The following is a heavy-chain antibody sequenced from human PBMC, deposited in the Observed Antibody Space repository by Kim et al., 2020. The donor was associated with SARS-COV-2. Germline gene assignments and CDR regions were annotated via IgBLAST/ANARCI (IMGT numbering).Heavy chain of an antibody. Sequence: YADSVKGRFPISRDNAKNTLYLQMNSLRAEDTAVYYCASMPVLDTSWFDPWGQGTLVTVSS. CDR3: ASMPVLDTSWFDP. D-gene: IGHD3-3*01. V-gene: IGHV3-74*01. J-gene: IGHJ5*02.